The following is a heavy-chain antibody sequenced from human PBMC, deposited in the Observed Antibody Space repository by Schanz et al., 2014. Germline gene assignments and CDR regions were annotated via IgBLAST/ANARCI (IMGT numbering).Heavy chain of an antibody. V-gene: IGHV1-18*01. CDR2: INTGNGYT. CDR3: ARLGTGMAVAGSVIDSYYYYMDV. D-gene: IGHD6-19*01. Sequence: QVQLVQSGAEVKKPGASVRVSCKVSGYAFTTYGISWVRQAPGHRPEWMGRINTGNGYTHYSETFQDRVTITADTSTNTAYMELSSLTSEDTAVHYCARLGTGMAVAGSVIDSYYYYMDVWGEGTTVTVSS. CDR1: GYAFTTYG. J-gene: IGHJ6*03.